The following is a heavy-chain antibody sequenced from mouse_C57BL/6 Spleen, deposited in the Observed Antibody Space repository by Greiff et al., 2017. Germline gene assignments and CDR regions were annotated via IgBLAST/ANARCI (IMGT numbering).Heavy chain of an antibody. CDR2: IYPGSGNT. CDR1: GYTFTDYY. V-gene: IGHV1-76*01. D-gene: IGHD3-3*01. Sequence: VKLQQSGAELVRPGASVKLSCKASGYTFTDYYINWVKQRPGQGLEWIARIYPGSGNTYYNEKFKGKATLTAEKSSSTAYMQLSSLTSEDSAVYFCASQGLDAMDYWGQGTTVTVSS. J-gene: IGHJ4*01. CDR3: ASQGLDAMDY.